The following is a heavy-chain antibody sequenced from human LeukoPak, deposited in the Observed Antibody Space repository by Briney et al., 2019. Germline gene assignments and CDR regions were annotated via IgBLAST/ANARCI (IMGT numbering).Heavy chain of an antibody. V-gene: IGHV4-30-4*01. Sequence: PSETLSLTCTVSVGSISSGDYYWSWIRQPPGKGLERIGYIYYSGSTYYNPSLKSRVTTSVDTSKNQFSLKLSSVTAADTAVYYCARGGATHNWFDPWGQGTLVTVSS. CDR3: ARGGATHNWFDP. J-gene: IGHJ5*02. CDR2: IYYSGST. CDR1: VGSISSGDYY. D-gene: IGHD1-26*01.